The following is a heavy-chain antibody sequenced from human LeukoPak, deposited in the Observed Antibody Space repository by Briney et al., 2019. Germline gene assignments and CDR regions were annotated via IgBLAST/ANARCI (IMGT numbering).Heavy chain of an antibody. V-gene: IGHV1-2*02. Sequence: ASVKVSCKASGYTFTYYYIHWVRQAPGEGLEWMGWINPNSGGTNYAQKFQGRVTTTRDTSISAAYMELTRLTTDDTAVYYCARGDYDILTGQWGPDYWGQGTLVTVSS. D-gene: IGHD3-9*01. CDR3: ARGDYDILTGQWGPDY. CDR1: GYTFTYYY. CDR2: INPNSGGT. J-gene: IGHJ4*02.